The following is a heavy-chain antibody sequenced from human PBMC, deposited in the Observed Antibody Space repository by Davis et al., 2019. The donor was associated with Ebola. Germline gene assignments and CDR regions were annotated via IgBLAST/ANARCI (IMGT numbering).Heavy chain of an antibody. CDR1: GYTFTSYA. V-gene: IGHV1-3*01. Sequence: ASVKVSCKASGYTFTSYAMHWVRQAPGQRLEWMGWINAGNGNTKYSQKFQGRVTMTRNTSISTAYMELSSLRSEDTAVYYCARAIRYFDWPTPYNWFDPWGQGTLVTVSS. CDR2: INAGNGNT. J-gene: IGHJ5*02. D-gene: IGHD3-9*01. CDR3: ARAIRYFDWPTPYNWFDP.